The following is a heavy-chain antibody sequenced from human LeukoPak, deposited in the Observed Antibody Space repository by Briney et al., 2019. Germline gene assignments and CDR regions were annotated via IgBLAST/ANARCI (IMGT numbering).Heavy chain of an antibody. Sequence: ASVKVSCKTSGGTFSSSAITWVRQAPAQGLEWMGRIIPVLNKTTYAQKFQGSVTITADTSTSTVYMELSSLRSEETAVYYCARDQGLTAPPPYGLDVWGQGTTVIVSS. CDR2: IIPVLNKT. J-gene: IGHJ6*02. V-gene: IGHV1-69*04. D-gene: IGHD5-18*01. CDR3: ARDQGLTAPPPYGLDV. CDR1: GGTFSSSA.